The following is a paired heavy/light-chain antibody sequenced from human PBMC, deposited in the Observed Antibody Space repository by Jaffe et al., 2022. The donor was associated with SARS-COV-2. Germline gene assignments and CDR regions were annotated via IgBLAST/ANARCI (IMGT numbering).Light chain of an antibody. V-gene: IGKV1-8*01. J-gene: IGKJ4*01. CDR1: QGISSY. CDR2: AAS. CDR3: QQYYSYPLT. Sequence: AIRMTQSPSSISASTGDRVTITCRASQGISSYLAWYQQKPGIAPKLLIYAASTLQSGVPSRFSGSGSGTDFTLTISCLQSEDFATYYCQQYYSYPLTFGGGTKVEIK.
Heavy chain of an antibody. J-gene: IGHJ4*02. CDR2: ISGSGVST. V-gene: IGHV3-23*01. D-gene: IGHD3-22*01. CDR3: AKDRDYSSGSHQFDL. CDR1: GFTFSSYA. Sequence: EVQLSESGGGLVQPGGSLSLSCAASGFTFSSYAMSWVRQGPGKGLEWVSGISGSGVSTYYADSVKGRFTIFRDNSINTVYLQLDSLTAEDTAVYYCAKDRDYSSGSHQFDLWGQGTLVTVSS.